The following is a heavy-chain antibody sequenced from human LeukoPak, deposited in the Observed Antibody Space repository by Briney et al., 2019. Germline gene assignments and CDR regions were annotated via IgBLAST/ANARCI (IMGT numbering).Heavy chain of an antibody. J-gene: IGHJ6*03. V-gene: IGHV3-48*01. Sequence: PGGSLRLSCAASGSTFNTYSMNWVRQAPGKGLEWVSYISSSSNTIYYADSVKGRFTVSRDNAKSSLYLQMDSLRAEDTAVYYCARDRSYYYMDVWGKGTTVTVSS. CDR2: ISSSSNTI. CDR3: ARDRSYYYMDV. CDR1: GSTFNTYS.